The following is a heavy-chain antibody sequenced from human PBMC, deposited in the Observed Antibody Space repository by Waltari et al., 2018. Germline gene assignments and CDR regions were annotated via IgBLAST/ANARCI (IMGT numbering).Heavy chain of an antibody. CDR1: GYTFTSYY. J-gene: IGHJ6*02. V-gene: IGHV1-46*01. CDR3: ALERGGVPAATLYYYYGMDV. CDR2: INPRVGSK. Sequence: QVQLVQSGAEVKKPGASVKVSCKASGYTFTSYYMHWVRQAPGQGLEWMGIINPRVGSKSYEQKFQGRVTMTRDTSTSTVYMELSSLRSEDTAVYYCALERGGVPAATLYYYYGMDVWGQGTTVTVSS. D-gene: IGHD2-2*01.